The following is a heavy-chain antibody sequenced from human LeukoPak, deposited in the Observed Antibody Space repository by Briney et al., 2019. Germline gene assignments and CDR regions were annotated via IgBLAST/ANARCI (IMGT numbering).Heavy chain of an antibody. CDR3: ARDLVTVTKGFDI. CDR1: DDSFSSHY. V-gene: IGHV4-59*11. CDR2: ISYIGST. J-gene: IGHJ3*02. D-gene: IGHD4-17*01. Sequence: SETLSLTCAVSDDSFSSHYWTWIRQPPGKGLEWIGYISYIGSTNYNPSLKSQVTISIDTSKNQFSLKLSSVTAADTAVYYCARDLVTVTKGFDIWGQGTMVSVSS.